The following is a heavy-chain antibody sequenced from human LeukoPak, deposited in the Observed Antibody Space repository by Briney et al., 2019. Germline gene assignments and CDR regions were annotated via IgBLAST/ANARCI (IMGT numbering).Heavy chain of an antibody. D-gene: IGHD6-13*01. CDR1: GFTFEDYG. J-gene: IGHJ6*03. Sequence: GGPLRLFCAASGFTFEDYGMSWVRQAPGKGLEWVSGRNGGSTDYADSVKGRFTISRDNAKNSLYLQMNSLRAEDTALYYCARDCCGSSHFYYYYMDVWGKGTTVTVSS. CDR2: RNGGST. CDR3: ARDCCGSSHFYYYYMDV. V-gene: IGHV3-20*04.